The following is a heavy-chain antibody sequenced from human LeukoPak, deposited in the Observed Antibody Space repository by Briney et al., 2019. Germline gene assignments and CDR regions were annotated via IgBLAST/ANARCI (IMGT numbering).Heavy chain of an antibody. V-gene: IGHV1-2*02. Sequence: ASVKVSCKASGYTFIDYHIHWVRQAAGQGLEWMGWINPKNGGTRLAQRLQGRVTMTRDTSTGTVYMELSSLRSDDTAVYYCATKKTPLYCGGDCYSGLGWFDPWGQGTLITVSS. CDR1: GYTFIDYH. CDR3: ATKKTPLYCGGDCYSGLGWFDP. CDR2: INPKNGGT. D-gene: IGHD2-21*02. J-gene: IGHJ5*02.